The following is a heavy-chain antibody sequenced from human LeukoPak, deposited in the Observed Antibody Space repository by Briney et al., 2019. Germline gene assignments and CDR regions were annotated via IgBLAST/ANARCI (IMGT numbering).Heavy chain of an antibody. CDR2: IYSGGST. CDR3: ARAGPSSSWHQFDY. Sequence: GGSLRLSCAASGFTVSRNYMSWVRQAPGKGLEWVSDIYSGGSTYYADSVKGRFTISRDNSKNTLYLQMNSLRAEDTAVYYCARAGPSSSWHQFDYWGQGTLVTVSS. CDR1: GFTVSRNY. V-gene: IGHV3-66*01. J-gene: IGHJ4*02. D-gene: IGHD6-13*01.